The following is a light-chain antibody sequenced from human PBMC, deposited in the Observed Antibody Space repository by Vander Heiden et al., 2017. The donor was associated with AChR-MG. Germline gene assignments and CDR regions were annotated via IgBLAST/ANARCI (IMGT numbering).Light chain of an antibody. CDR1: QTPLYRSNNKNY. CDR3: RQCYSVPLT. Sequence: DIVMTPSPDSLVVSLGERATITCKSSQTPLYRSNNKNYLAWYQQKPGQSPKLLLYWASTRESGVPYRFIGSGSGTDCTLTISSLQAEDVALYYWRQCYSVPLTFGGGTRVEI. V-gene: IGKV4-1*01. J-gene: IGKJ4*01. CDR2: WAS.